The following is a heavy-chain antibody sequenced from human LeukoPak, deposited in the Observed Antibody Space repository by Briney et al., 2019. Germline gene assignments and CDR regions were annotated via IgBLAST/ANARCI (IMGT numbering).Heavy chain of an antibody. D-gene: IGHD2-2*02. CDR1: GASVSDGNYF. CDR2: IYSSGNT. Sequence: AETLSLTCSVSGASVSDGNYFWSWIRQPAGKGLEWIGRIYSSGNTNYNPSLKSRVTMSVDTSKNQFSLKLSSVTAADTAVYYCARGSASPAAIPFDFWGQGTMVTVSS. CDR3: ARGSASPAAIPFDF. J-gene: IGHJ3*01. V-gene: IGHV4-61*10.